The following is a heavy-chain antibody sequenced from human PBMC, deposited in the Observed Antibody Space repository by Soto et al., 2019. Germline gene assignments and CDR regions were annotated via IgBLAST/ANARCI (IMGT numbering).Heavy chain of an antibody. CDR2: ITSTSRYT. D-gene: IGHD2-2*01. V-gene: IGHV3-11*05. J-gene: IGHJ1*01. Sequence: QVQLVESGGGLVKPGGSLRLSCVASGFTFSDYYMSWIRQAPGEGLEWLSYITSTSRYTNYADSVKGRFTISRDNTDNSLYLQMNSLSDEDTAVYYCASGIGYCSNPGCHHVEFQRCGQGTLVTVSS. CDR3: ASGIGYCSNPGCHHVEFQR. CDR1: GFTFSDYY.